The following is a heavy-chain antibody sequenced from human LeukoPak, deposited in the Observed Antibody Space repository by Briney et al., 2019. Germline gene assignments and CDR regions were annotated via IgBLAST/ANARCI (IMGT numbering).Heavy chain of an antibody. V-gene: IGHV1-2*02. J-gene: IGHJ5*02. Sequence: ASVKVPCKASGYTFTGYYMHWVRQAPGQGLEWMGWINPNSGGTNYAQKFRGRVTMTRDTSISTAYMELSRLRSDDTAVYYCARVEMWELLGWFDPWGQGTLVTVSS. CDR1: GYTFTGYY. CDR2: INPNSGGT. D-gene: IGHD1-26*01. CDR3: ARVEMWELLGWFDP.